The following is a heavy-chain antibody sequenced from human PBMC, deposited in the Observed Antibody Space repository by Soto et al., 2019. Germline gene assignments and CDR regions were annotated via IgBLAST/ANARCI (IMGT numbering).Heavy chain of an antibody. J-gene: IGHJ6*02. CDR1: GFTFSSYA. CDR3: AKIWGSGSYDPPDV. V-gene: IGHV3-23*01. CDR2: ISGSGGST. D-gene: IGHD3-10*01. Sequence: GGSLRLSCAASGFTFSSYAMSWVRQAPGKGLEWVSAISGSGGSTYYADSVKGRFTISRDNSKNTLYLQMDSLRAEDTAVYYCAKIWGSGSYDPPDVWGQGTTVTVSS.